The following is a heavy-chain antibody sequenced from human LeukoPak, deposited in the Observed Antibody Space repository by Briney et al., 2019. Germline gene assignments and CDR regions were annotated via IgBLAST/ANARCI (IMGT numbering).Heavy chain of an antibody. D-gene: IGHD6-6*01. CDR2: FDPEDGET. CDR1: GYTLTELS. CDR3: ATVAYRSSSFDY. J-gene: IGHJ4*02. V-gene: IGHV1-24*01. Sequence: ASVTVTLKVAGYTLTELSLHWVRQAPGKGLEWMGGFDPEDGETIYAQKFQGRVTMTEDTSTDTAYMELSSLRSEDTAVYYCATVAYRSSSFDYWAENPVLPVSS.